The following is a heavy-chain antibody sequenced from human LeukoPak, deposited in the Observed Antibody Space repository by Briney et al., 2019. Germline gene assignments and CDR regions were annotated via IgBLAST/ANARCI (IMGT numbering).Heavy chain of an antibody. V-gene: IGHV3-23*01. D-gene: IGHD6-13*01. CDR2: TSGSGGST. CDR3: AISPAAGPYPPYY. Sequence: GGSLTLSCPASGFTFRSYAMSWVRQAPGKGLEWVSATSGSGGSTYYADSVKGGFTISRDNSNNTLYLQMNSLSAEDTAVNSDAISPAAGPYPPYYWGQGTLVTVSS. J-gene: IGHJ4*02. CDR1: GFTFRSYA.